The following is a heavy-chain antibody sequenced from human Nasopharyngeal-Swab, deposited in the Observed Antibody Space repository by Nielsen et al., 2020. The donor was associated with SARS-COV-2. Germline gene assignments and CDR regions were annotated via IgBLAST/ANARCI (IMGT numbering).Heavy chain of an antibody. V-gene: IGHV1-24*01. J-gene: IGHJ6*02. CDR2: FEPEDGET. CDR3: ATAPTIVVVPAAMVSVSWHYYYGMDV. CDR1: GYNLTELS. Sequence: ASVKVSCKVSGYNLTELSMHWVRHAPGKGLDWMGGFEPEDGETIYAQKFKGRVTMTEDTSTDTAYMELSSLRSEDTAVYYCATAPTIVVVPAAMVSVSWHYYYGMDVWGQGTTVTVSS. D-gene: IGHD2-2*01.